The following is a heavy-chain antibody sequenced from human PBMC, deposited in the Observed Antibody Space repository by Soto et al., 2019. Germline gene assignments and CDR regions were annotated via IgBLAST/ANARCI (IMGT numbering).Heavy chain of an antibody. CDR3: AQRKVATTDAPHAPFAY. J-gene: IGHJ4*02. Sequence: QVQLQESGPGLVKPSGTLSLTCAVSSGSISSSHWWSWVRLSPGKGLEWIAEIHHSGSTNYNPSLEKRFTISPDKPKTCSPLTLTSATPADTAVYYCAQRKVATTDAPHAPFAYWGPGTPVTVSS. V-gene: IGHV4-4*02. D-gene: IGHD5-12*01. CDR1: SGSISSSHW. CDR2: IHHSGST.